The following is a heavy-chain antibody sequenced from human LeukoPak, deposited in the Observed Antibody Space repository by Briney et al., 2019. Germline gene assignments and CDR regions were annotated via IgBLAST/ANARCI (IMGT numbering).Heavy chain of an antibody. CDR3: ARDSSPGYYDYVWGTYPRY. V-gene: IGHV3-7*05. CDR2: IRQDGSER. CDR1: GFTFSNYW. J-gene: IGHJ4*02. D-gene: IGHD3-16*02. Sequence: GGSLRLSCAASGFTFSNYWMSWVRQAPGKGLEWVANIRQDGSERYYVDSVKGRFTISRDNAKSSLFLQMNSLRAEDTAVYYCARDSSPGYYDYVWGTYPRYWGQGTLVTVSS.